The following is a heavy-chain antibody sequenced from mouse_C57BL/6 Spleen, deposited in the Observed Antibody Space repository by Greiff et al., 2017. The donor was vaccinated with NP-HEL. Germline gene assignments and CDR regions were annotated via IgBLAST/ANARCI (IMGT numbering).Heavy chain of an antibody. CDR2: INPNNGGT. CDR1: GYTFTDYY. D-gene: IGHD2-3*01. Sequence: EVKLQQSGPELVKPGASVKISCKASGYTFTDYYMNWVKQSHGKSLEWIGDINPNNGGTRYNQKFKGKATLTVDQSSSTAYMELRSLTSEDSSVYYCARCGLLHAMDYWGQGTSVTVSS. V-gene: IGHV1-26*01. CDR3: ARCGLLHAMDY. J-gene: IGHJ4*01.